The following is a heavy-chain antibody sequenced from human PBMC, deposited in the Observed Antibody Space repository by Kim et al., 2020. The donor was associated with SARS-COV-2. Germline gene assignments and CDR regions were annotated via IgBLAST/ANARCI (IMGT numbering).Heavy chain of an antibody. CDR1: GFSLSTSGVG. J-gene: IGHJ4*02. CDR2: IYWDDDK. D-gene: IGHD3-22*01. V-gene: IGHV2-5*02. CDR3: AHTGSPVGYYDSSGSYYFDY. Sequence: SGPTLVNPTQTLTLTCTFSGFSLSTSGVGVGWIRQPPGKALEWLALIYWDDDKRYSPSLKSRHTITKDTSKNQVVLTMTNMDPVDTATYYCAHTGSPVGYYDSSGSYYFDYWGRGTLVTGSS.